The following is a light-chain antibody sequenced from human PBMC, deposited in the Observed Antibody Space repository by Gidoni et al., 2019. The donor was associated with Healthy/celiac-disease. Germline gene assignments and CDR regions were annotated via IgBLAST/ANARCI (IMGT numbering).Light chain of an antibody. CDR1: QSVSSN. Sequence: EIVMTQSPATLSVSPGERATLSCRASQSVSSNLAWYQQKPGQAPRLLIYGASTMATGIPARFSGSGSGTEFTLTISSLQSEDFAVYYCQQYNNWPPPTFGQGTKLEIK. J-gene: IGKJ2*01. CDR2: GAS. V-gene: IGKV3-15*01. CDR3: QQYNNWPPPT.